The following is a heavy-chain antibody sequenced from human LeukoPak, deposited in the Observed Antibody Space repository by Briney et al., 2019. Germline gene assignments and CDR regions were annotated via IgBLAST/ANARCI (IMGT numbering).Heavy chain of an antibody. D-gene: IGHD1-20*01. CDR3: ARSYNWNDGFDY. J-gene: IGHJ4*02. Sequence: PSETLSLTCTVSGGSISSGDYYWSWIRQPPGKGLEWIGYIYYSGSTYYNPSLKSRVTISVDTSKNQFSLKLSSETAADTAVYYCARSYNWNDGFDYWGQGTLVTVSS. CDR1: GGSISSGDYY. V-gene: IGHV4-30-4*01. CDR2: IYYSGST.